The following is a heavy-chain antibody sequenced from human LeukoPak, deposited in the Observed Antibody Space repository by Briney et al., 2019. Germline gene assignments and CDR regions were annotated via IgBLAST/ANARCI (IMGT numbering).Heavy chain of an antibody. Sequence: PSETLSLTCAVYGGSFSGYYWSWIRQPPGKGLEWIGEINHSGSTNYNPSLKSRVTISVDTSKNQFSLKLSSVTAADTAVYYCARTPINYYYDSSGYYRRGAFDIWGQGTMVTVSS. D-gene: IGHD3-22*01. J-gene: IGHJ3*02. CDR1: GGSFSGYY. CDR3: ARTPINYYYDSSGYYRRGAFDI. CDR2: INHSGST. V-gene: IGHV4-34*01.